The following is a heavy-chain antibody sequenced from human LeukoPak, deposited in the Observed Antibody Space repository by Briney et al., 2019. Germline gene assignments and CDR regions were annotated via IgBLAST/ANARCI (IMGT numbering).Heavy chain of an antibody. D-gene: IGHD6-19*01. J-gene: IGHJ4*02. CDR3: VYSSGWLFFDY. CDR2: IYSGGST. CDR1: GFTFSNNY. V-gene: IGHV3-53*01. Sequence: GGSLRLSCAASGFTFSNNYMSWVRQAPGKGLEWVSVIYSGGSTYYSDSVRGRFTISRDNSKNTLDLQMSSLRAEDTAVYYCVYSSGWLFFDYWGQGTLVTVSS.